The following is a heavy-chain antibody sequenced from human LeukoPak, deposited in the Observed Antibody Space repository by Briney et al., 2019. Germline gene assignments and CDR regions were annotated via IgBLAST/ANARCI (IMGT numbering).Heavy chain of an antibody. D-gene: IGHD6-19*01. V-gene: IGHV4-34*01. Sequence: KPSETLSLTCAVYGGSFSGYYWSWIRQPPGKGLEWIGEINHSGSTNYSPSLKSRVTISVDTSKNQFSLKLSSVTAADTAVYYCARAGYSSGWYNWFDPWGQGTLVTVSS. J-gene: IGHJ5*02. CDR3: ARAGYSSGWYNWFDP. CDR2: INHSGST. CDR1: GGSFSGYY.